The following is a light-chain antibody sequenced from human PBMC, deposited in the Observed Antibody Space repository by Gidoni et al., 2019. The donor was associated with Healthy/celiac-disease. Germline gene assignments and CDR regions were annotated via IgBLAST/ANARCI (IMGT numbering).Light chain of an antibody. V-gene: IGKV3-20*01. Sequence: EIVLTQSPGTLSLSPGERATLSCRASQSVSSSYLAWYQQKPGQAPRLLIYGASSRATGIPDRFSGSGSGTDFTLTISRLEPEEFAVYYWQQYGSSSLTFGGGTKVEIK. CDR3: QQYGSSSLT. CDR2: GAS. CDR1: QSVSSSY. J-gene: IGKJ4*01.